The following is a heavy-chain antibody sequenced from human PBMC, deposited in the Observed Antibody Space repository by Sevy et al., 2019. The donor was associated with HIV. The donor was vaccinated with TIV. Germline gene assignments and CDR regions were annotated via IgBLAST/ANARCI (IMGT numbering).Heavy chain of an antibody. CDR3: AKRRVQSGLSGGGANYGMDV. CDR2: LIGGGSRT. D-gene: IGHD2-8*02. CDR1: GFPFSNFA. J-gene: IGHJ6*02. Sequence: GGSLRLSCAASGFPFSNFAMSWVRQAPGKGLEWVSTLIGGGSRTYYADSVTGRFIISRDNSRNTLYLQMNSLRAGETAIYYCAKRRVQSGLSGGGANYGMDVCGRGTTVTVSS. V-gene: IGHV3-23*01.